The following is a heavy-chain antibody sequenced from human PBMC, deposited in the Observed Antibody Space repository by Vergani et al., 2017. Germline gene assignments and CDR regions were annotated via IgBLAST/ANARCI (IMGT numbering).Heavy chain of an antibody. V-gene: IGHV4-59*01. J-gene: IGHJ5*02. D-gene: IGHD3-10*01. CDR3: GRVADFYGLGSRLLDL. CDR1: GGSMSGYY. CDR2: MYHIGST. Sequence: QVRLQESGPGLVKPSETLSLTCSVSGGSMSGYYWCWIRQPPGKELGWIGYMYHIGSTNYNPSLETRVTISGDTSKNQFSLKLNSVTAADTAVYYCGRVADFYGLGSRLLDLWGQGILVTVSS.